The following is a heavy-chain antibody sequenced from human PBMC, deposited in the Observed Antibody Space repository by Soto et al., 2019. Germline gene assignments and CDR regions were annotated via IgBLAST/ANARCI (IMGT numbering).Heavy chain of an antibody. CDR2: IYYSGST. D-gene: IGHD3-16*01. Sequence: SETLSLTCTVSGGSISSGGYYWSWIRQHPGKGLEWIGYIYYSGSTYYNPSLKSRVTISVDTSKNQFSPKLSSVTAADTAVYYCAARGITSTYNWFDPWGQGTLVTVSS. CDR3: AARGITSTYNWFDP. J-gene: IGHJ5*02. CDR1: GGSISSGGYY. V-gene: IGHV4-31*03.